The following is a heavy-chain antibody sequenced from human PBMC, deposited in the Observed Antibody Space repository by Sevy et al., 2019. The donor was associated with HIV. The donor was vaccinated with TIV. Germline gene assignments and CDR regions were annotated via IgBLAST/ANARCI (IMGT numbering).Heavy chain of an antibody. CDR2: IYYSGST. CDR1: GGSVSSGSYY. Sequence: SETLSLTCTVSGGSVSSGSYYWSWIRQPPGKGLEWIGYIYYSGSTNYHPSLKSRVTISVDTSKNQFSLKLSSVTAADTAVYYCARDAARLPYYFDYWGQGTLVTVSS. D-gene: IGHD2-15*01. J-gene: IGHJ4*02. CDR3: ARDAARLPYYFDY. V-gene: IGHV4-61*01.